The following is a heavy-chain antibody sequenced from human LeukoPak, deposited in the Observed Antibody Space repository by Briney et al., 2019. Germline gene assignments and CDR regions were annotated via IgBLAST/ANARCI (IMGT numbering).Heavy chain of an antibody. CDR1: GFTFSSYA. J-gene: IGHJ5*02. V-gene: IGHV3-23*01. CDR2: ISGSGGST. D-gene: IGHD1-26*01. Sequence: PGGSLRLSCAASGFTFSSYAMSWVRQAPGKGLEWVSAISGSGGSTYYADSVKGRFTISRDNSKNTLYLQMNSLRVEDTAVYYCAKGRALVGGTTRSYDSWGQGTLVTVSS. CDR3: AKGRALVGGTTRSYDS.